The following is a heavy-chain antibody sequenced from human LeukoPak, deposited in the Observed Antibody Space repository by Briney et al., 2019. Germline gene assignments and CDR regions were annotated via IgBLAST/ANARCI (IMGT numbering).Heavy chain of an antibody. CDR1: GFTLSSYA. Sequence: GGSLTLSCPPSGFTLSSYAMSWVRPAPGRGLEWVSAISGSGGSTYYADSVKGRFTISRDNSKNTLYLQMNSLRAEDTAVYYCAKEEASDGYDYVDYFDYWGQGILVTVSS. D-gene: IGHD5-12*01. J-gene: IGHJ4*02. V-gene: IGHV3-23*01. CDR3: AKEEASDGYDYVDYFDY. CDR2: ISGSGGST.